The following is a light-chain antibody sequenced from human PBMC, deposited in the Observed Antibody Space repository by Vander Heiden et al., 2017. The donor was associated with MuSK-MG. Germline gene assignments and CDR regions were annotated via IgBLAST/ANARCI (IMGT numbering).Light chain of an antibody. CDR3: QQYNSYSLT. V-gene: IGKV1-5*01. J-gene: IGKJ1*01. CDR2: DVS. CDR1: QSINNW. Sequence: DIQMTQSPSTLSASVGDRVNITCRTSQSINNWLAWYQQKPGQAPKLLIYDVSSLESGVPSRFSGSGSGTEFTLSISSLQPDDFATYYCQQYNSYSLTFGQGTKVEIK.